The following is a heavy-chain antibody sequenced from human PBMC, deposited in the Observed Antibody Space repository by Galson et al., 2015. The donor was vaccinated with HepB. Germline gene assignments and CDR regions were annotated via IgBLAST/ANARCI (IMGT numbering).Heavy chain of an antibody. CDR1: GGTFSSYA. D-gene: IGHD2-2*01. Sequence: SVKVSCKASGGTFSSYAISWVRQAPGQGLEWMGGIIPIFGTANYAQKFQGRVTITADESTSTAYMELSSLRSEDTAVYYCARLMGVPAAKNWFDPWGQGTLVTVSS. V-gene: IGHV1-69*13. CDR2: IIPIFGTA. CDR3: ARLMGVPAAKNWFDP. J-gene: IGHJ5*02.